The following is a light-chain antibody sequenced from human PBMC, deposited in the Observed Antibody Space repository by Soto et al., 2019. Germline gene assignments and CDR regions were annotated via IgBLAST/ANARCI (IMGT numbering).Light chain of an antibody. CDR1: NIGSKR. Sequence: SYVLTQPPSVSVAPGKTARITCGGNNIGSKRVHWYQQKPGQAPVVVIYYDSDRPSGIPERFSGSKSGNTATLTISRVEAGDEADYYCQVWDSSSDHVVFGGGTQLTVL. CDR3: QVWDSSSDHVV. J-gene: IGLJ2*01. V-gene: IGLV3-21*04. CDR2: YDS.